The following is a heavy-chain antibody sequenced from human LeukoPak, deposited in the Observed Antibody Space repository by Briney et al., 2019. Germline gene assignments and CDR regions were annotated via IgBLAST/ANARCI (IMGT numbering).Heavy chain of an antibody. CDR3: ARLYSGSYTRLDP. V-gene: IGHV4-59*08. D-gene: IGHD1-26*01. J-gene: IGHJ5*02. CDR1: GGSISGFL. CDR2: IYYSGGT. Sequence: SETLSLTCTVSGGSISGFLWSWIRQPPGKGLDYIGHIYYSGGTNYSPSLKSRVTISVDKSKNQFSLKLRSVTAADTAVYYCARLYSGSYTRLDPWGQGTLVTVYS.